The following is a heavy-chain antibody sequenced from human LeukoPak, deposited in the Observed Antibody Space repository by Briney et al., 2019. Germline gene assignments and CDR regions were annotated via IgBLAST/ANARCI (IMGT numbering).Heavy chain of an antibody. CDR1: GGSVSSGDYY. CDR3: ARHVTTVTFFDF. CDR2: IYNSGGT. J-gene: IGHJ4*02. Sequence: SETLSLTCTVSGGSVSSGDYYWSWIRQPPGKGLEWIGYIYNSGGTYYNPSLKSRLTISEDTSKNQFSLKLSSVTAADTAVYFCARHVTTVTFFDFWGQGTLVTVSS. D-gene: IGHD4-11*01. V-gene: IGHV4-30-4*01.